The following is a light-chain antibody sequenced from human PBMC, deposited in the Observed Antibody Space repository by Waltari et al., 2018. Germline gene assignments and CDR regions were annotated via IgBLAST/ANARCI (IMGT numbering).Light chain of an antibody. J-gene: IGKJ4*02. Sequence: QLPQSPSSLSASVLDSVTLSSRPSPAISIHLVWYHQKPGKAPKLLTYGASTLQSAVPSRFSGSGAETDVTLTSSSLQPEDFAAYYCQQQNGYPLTFGGGTKVEI. CDR1: PAISIH. CDR2: GAS. CDR3: QQQNGYPLT. V-gene: IGKV1-9*01.